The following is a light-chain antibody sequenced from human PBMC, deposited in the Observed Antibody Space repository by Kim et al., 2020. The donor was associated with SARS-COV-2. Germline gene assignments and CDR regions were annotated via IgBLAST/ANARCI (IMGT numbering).Light chain of an antibody. CDR2: AAS. CDR1: QGISNS. CDR3: LQHNSYPLT. Sequence: DIQMTQSPSAMSASVGDRVTITCRASQGISNSLAWFQQKAGKVPKRLIYAASNLQSGVPSRFSGSGSGTKFTLTISSLQPEDFATYYCLQHNSYPLTFGQGTKVDIK. J-gene: IGKJ1*01. V-gene: IGKV1-17*03.